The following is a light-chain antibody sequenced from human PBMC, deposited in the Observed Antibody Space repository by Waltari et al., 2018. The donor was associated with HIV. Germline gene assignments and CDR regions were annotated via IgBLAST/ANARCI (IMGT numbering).Light chain of an antibody. CDR2: RNN. CDR3: AAWDDTLSVL. Sequence: QSVLTQPPSASGTPGQRVTISCSGSSSNLGSNSVYWYQQLPGTAPKLLIYRNNQRPSGVPDRFSGSKSGTSASLAISGLRSEDEADYYCAAWDDTLSVLFGGGTKLTVL. J-gene: IGLJ2*01. CDR1: SSNLGSNS. V-gene: IGLV1-47*01.